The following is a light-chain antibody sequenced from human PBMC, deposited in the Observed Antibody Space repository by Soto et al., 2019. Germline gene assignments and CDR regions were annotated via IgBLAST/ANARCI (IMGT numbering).Light chain of an antibody. Sequence: DIQLTQSPSSLSASVGDRVTITCRASQGVSSYVDWYQQKPGKPPKLLIYGASTLQSGVPSRFSGGASGTEFTLTISSLQPEDFATYYGQQVNTFPLTFGQGTRLDI. V-gene: IGKV1-9*01. CDR2: GAS. J-gene: IGKJ5*01. CDR3: QQVNTFPLT. CDR1: QGVSSY.